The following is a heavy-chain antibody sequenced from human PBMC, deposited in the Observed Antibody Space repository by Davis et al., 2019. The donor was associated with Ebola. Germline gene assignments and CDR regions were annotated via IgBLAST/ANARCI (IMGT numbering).Heavy chain of an antibody. J-gene: IGHJ6*02. CDR1: GGSISSYY. Sequence: SETLSLTCTVSGGSISSYYWSWIRQPPGKGLEWIGYIYYSGSTNYNPSLKSRVTISVDTSKNQFSLKLSSVTAADTAVYYCARGGLRYFDWLTYGMDVWGQGTTVTVSS. V-gene: IGHV4-59*12. CDR3: ARGGLRYFDWLTYGMDV. D-gene: IGHD3-9*01. CDR2: IYYSGST.